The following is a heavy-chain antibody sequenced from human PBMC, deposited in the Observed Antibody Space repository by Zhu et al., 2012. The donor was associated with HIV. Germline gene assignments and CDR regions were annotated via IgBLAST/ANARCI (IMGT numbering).Heavy chain of an antibody. Sequence: EVQLVESGGGLVQPGGSLKLSCAASGFTFSGSAMHWVRQASGKGLEWVGRIRSKANSYATAYAASVKGRFTISRDDSKNTAYLQMNSLKTEDTAVYCCTRLGAGIATCWGQGTLVTVSS. D-gene: IGHD6-13*01. CDR2: IRSKANSYAT. J-gene: IGHJ4*02. CDR1: GFTFSGSA. CDR3: TRLGAGIATC. V-gene: IGHV3-73*02.